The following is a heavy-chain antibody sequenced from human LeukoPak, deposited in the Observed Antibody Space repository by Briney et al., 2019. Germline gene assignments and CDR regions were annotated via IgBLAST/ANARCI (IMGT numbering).Heavy chain of an antibody. Sequence: SVKVSCKASGGTFSSYAISWVRQAPGQGLEWMGGIIPIFGTANYAQKFQGRVTITADESTSTAYMELSSLRSEDTAVYYCAAGEGSGWFYYYYGMDVWGQGTTVTVSS. CDR2: IIPIFGTA. D-gene: IGHD6-19*01. J-gene: IGHJ6*02. CDR3: AAGEGSGWFYYYYGMDV. CDR1: GGTFSSYA. V-gene: IGHV1-69*13.